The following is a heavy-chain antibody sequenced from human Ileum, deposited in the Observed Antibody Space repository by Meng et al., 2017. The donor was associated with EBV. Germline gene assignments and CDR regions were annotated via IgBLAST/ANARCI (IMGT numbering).Heavy chain of an antibody. CDR3: TTDGGYDSIPSVGD. CDR1: GFTFSKAW. J-gene: IGHJ4*02. V-gene: IGHV3-15*05. D-gene: IGHD3-10*01. Sequence: QLVESXXGLVKXGGSLRLSCTASGFTFSKAWMSWVRQAPGEGLEWVGRIKSKTAGGTTDYVAPVRGRFTISRDDSKNTVFLQMNSLKIEDTAVYYCTTDGGYDSIPSVGDWGQGTLVTVSS. CDR2: IKSKTAGGTT.